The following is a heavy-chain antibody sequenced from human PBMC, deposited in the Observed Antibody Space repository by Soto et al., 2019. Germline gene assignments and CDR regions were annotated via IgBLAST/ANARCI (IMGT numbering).Heavy chain of an antibody. CDR2: IDPGDSTT. CDR1: GYSFTNYW. V-gene: IGHV5-10-1*01. J-gene: IGHJ6*02. D-gene: IGHD3-10*01. Sequence: PGESLKIPCKGSGYSFTNYWISWVRQRPGKGLEWMGRIDPGDSTTNYTPSFQGHVTISADKSISTAYLQWSSLRASDTAIYYCAKRKDASGSAYFFNGMDVWGQGTTVTVSS. CDR3: AKRKDASGSAYFFNGMDV.